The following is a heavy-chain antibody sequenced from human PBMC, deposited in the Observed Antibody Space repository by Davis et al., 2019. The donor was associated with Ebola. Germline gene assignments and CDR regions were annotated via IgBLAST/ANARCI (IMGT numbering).Heavy chain of an antibody. V-gene: IGHV4-34*01. CDR1: GGSFSGYY. CDR2: INHSGST. J-gene: IGHJ6*02. Sequence: MPSETLPLTCAVYGGSFSGYYWSWIRQPPGKGLEWIGEINHSGSTNYNPSLKSRVTISVDTSKNQFSLKLSSVTAADTAVYYCARGDFDWLRVGMDVWGQGTTVTVSS. D-gene: IGHD3-9*01. CDR3: ARGDFDWLRVGMDV.